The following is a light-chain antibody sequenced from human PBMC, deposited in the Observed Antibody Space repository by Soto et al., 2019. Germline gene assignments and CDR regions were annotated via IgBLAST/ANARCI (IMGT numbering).Light chain of an antibody. J-gene: IGLJ1*01. Sequence: QSALTQPASVSGSPRQSITISCTGTSSDVGGYDDVSWYQQHPGKAPKLLIYEVNKRPSGVSDRFSGSKSGNTAALTISGLRAEDEARYFCSSYTTRTALPHVFGPGTKVTVL. V-gene: IGLV2-14*01. CDR1: SSDVGGYDD. CDR2: EVN. CDR3: SSYTTRTALPHV.